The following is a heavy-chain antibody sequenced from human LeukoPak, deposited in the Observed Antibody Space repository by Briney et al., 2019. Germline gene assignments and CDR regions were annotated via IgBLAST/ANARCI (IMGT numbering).Heavy chain of an antibody. D-gene: IGHD1-1*01. V-gene: IGHV3-23*01. CDR3: AAILLDLNYYFFDF. CDR1: GFTFCIYT. CDR2: ISGTGDKT. Sequence: GGSPRLSCAAPGFTFCIYTISWVCQGLRRRVWRGSGISGTGDKTYSADSVQGRFTISRDNSKNTLYLQMKSLRADDSAIYYCAAILLDLNYYFFDFWGQGTLVTVSS. J-gene: IGHJ4*02.